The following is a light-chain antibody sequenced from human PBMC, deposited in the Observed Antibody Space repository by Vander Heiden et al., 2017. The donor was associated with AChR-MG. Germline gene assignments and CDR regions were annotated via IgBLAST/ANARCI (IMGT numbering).Light chain of an antibody. V-gene: IGLV1-51*01. J-gene: IGLJ3*02. CDR2: DNA. Sequence: QAVLTQPPSVSAAPGQKVTISGSGTNSDIGKNYVSWYQHVPGTAPNLLIFDNAKRPSGIPDGFSGSKSGTSATLEITGLQTGDEADYHCATWDTSLSSAVFGGGTKVTVL. CDR1: NSDIGKNY. CDR3: ATWDTSLSSAV.